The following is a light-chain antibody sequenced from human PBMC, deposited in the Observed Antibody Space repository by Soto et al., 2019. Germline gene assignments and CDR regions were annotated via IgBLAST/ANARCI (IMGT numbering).Light chain of an antibody. CDR2: GAS. Sequence: EIVMTQSPATLSVSPGERATLSCRASQSINSNLVWYQHKPGQTPRLLIYGASTRATGTPPRFSGSGSETEFTLTISSLQSEDFAVYYCQQNDNWPLYTFGQGTKVDIK. CDR1: QSINSN. J-gene: IGKJ2*01. CDR3: QQNDNWPLYT. V-gene: IGKV3-15*01.